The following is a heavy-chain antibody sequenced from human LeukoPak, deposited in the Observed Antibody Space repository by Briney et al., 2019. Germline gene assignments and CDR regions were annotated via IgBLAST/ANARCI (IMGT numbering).Heavy chain of an antibody. J-gene: IGHJ4*02. CDR2: IYYSATT. CDR3: ARMSRSPSFDF. Sequence: WPSLSLTCTVSGASVSSGGSCSGWIRPYPGRCLEWIGYIYYSATTYYNPSRNSPVTISTHTTNNQLSLELSSVTAADTAVYYCARMSRSPSFDFWGQGTQVTVFS. V-gene: IGHV4-31*01. D-gene: IGHD6-6*01. CDR1: GASVSSGGSC.